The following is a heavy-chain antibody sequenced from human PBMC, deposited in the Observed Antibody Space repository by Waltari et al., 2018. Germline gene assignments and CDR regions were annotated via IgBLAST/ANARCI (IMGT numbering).Heavy chain of an antibody. CDR3: ARRGRLSSYFFDY. CDR1: GYSISGGDF. Sequence: QLHLQESGPGLLKPSETLSLTSAVSGYSISGGDFWGWIRQPPGKGLEWSGSIYPGGDTYFNPSLKRRVTISVDKSKNQYSLNLRSMTAADTAVYYCARRGRLSSYFFDYWGQGTLVTVSS. CDR2: IYPGGDT. J-gene: IGHJ4*02. V-gene: IGHV4-38-2*01. D-gene: IGHD2-15*01.